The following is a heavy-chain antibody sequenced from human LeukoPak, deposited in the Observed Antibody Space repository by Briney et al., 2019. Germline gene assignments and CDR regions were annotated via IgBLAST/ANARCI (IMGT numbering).Heavy chain of an antibody. D-gene: IGHD1-26*01. Sequence: GGSLRLSCAASGFTVSSNYMSWVRQAPGKGLEWVSIIYTGDTTYYADSVKGRFTISRDNSKNTLYLQMNSLRAEDTAVYYCARDGWEPLDYWGQGTLVTVSS. CDR3: ARDGWEPLDY. V-gene: IGHV3-53*01. J-gene: IGHJ4*02. CDR1: GFTVSSNY. CDR2: IYTGDTT.